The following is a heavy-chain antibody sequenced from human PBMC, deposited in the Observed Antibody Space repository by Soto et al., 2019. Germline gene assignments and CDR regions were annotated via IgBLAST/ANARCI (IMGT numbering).Heavy chain of an antibody. CDR3: ARVSGSYYYGMDV. J-gene: IGHJ6*02. Sequence: QVQLQESGPGLVKPSGTLSLTCAVSGGSISSSNWWSWVRQPPGKGLEWIGEIYHSGSTNYNPSLKRRVTISVYKSNNQFSLKLSSVTAADTAVYYCARVSGSYYYGMDVWGQGTTVTVSS. CDR1: GGSISSSNW. CDR2: IYHSGST. D-gene: IGHD3-10*01. V-gene: IGHV4-4*02.